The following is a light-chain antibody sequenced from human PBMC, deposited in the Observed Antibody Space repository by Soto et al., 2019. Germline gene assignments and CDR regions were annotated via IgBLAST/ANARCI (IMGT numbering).Light chain of an antibody. Sequence: EIVLTQSPGTLSLCPGERATLSCRASQSVSSSYLAWYQQKPGQAPRLLIYGASSRATGIPDRFSGSGSGTDFTLTISRLEPEDFAVYYCQQYGSSPRTFGQGTKVEI. CDR2: GAS. CDR1: QSVSSSY. CDR3: QQYGSSPRT. J-gene: IGKJ1*01. V-gene: IGKV3-20*01.